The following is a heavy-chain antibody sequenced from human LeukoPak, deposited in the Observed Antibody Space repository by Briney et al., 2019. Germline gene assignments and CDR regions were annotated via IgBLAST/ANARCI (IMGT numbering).Heavy chain of an antibody. V-gene: IGHV4-38-2*02. CDR1: GYSISSGYF. J-gene: IGHJ4*02. CDR3: TREEGGTTVDY. Sequence: PSDTLSLTCTVSGYSISSGYFRGWIRPPPGNGLEWIGSISHSWTTYYNPSPKRRITISQDNSKKQFSLKVNSVTAADTAAYYCTREEGGTTVDYWGQGTLVTVSS. D-gene: IGHD1-1*01. CDR2: ISHSWTT.